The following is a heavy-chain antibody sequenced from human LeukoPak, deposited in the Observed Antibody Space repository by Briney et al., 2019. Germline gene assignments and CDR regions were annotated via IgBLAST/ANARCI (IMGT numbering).Heavy chain of an antibody. CDR3: ARGDILTGYYSIDY. CDR1: GYTFTSYG. Sequence: ASVKVSCKASGYTFTSYGISWVRQAPGQGLEWMGWIDPNTGDSNYVQKFQGRVTMTRDTSISTAYMELSRLRSEDTAVYYCARGDILTGYYSIDYWGQGTLVTVSS. J-gene: IGHJ4*02. CDR2: IDPNTGDS. V-gene: IGHV1-2*02. D-gene: IGHD3-9*01.